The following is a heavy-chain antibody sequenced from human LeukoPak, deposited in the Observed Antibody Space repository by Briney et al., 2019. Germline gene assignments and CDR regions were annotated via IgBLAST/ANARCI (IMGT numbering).Heavy chain of an antibody. V-gene: IGHV4-59*12. D-gene: IGHD3-10*01. CDR2: IYYSGST. CDR1: AGSINNYY. J-gene: IGHJ4*02. CDR3: ASQEDDYYGSGSYIFDY. Sequence: SEALSLTCTVSAGSINNYYWSWIRQPPGKGLEWIGYIYYSGSTYYNPSLKSRVTISVDTSKNQFSLKLSSVTAADTAVYYCASQEDDYYGSGSYIFDYWGQGTLVAVSS.